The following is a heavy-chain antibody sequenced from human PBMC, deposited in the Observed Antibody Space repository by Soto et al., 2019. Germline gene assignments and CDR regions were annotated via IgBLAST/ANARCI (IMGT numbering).Heavy chain of an antibody. V-gene: IGHV1-18*01. CDR3: ARDYYHSPGTTMGADIDY. CDR1: GYTFTSYG. Sequence: QVQLVQSGAEVKKPGASVKVSCKASGYTFTSYGISWVRQAPGQGLEWMGWISAYNGNTNYAQKLQGRVIMTTDTSTSTAYMELRSLRSDDTAVYYCARDYYHSPGTTMGADIDYWGQGTLVTVSS. CDR2: ISAYNGNT. J-gene: IGHJ4*02. D-gene: IGHD1-1*01.